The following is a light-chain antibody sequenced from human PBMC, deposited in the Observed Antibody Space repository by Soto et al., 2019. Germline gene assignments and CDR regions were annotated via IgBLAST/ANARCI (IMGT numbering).Light chain of an antibody. CDR3: QQSYSTPRT. CDR2: AAS. V-gene: IGKV1-39*01. CDR1: QSISSY. J-gene: IGKJ5*01. Sequence: DIQMTQSPSSLSASVGDGVTITWRASQSISSYLNWYQQKPGKAPKLLIYAASSLQSGVPSRFSGSGTGTDFTLTISSLQPEDFATYYCQQSYSTPRTFGQGTRLEIK.